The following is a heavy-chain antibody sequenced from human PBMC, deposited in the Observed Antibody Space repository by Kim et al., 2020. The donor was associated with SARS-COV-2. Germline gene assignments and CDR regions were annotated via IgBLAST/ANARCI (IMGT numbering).Heavy chain of an antibody. J-gene: IGHJ3*02. CDR3: ARDTPGQKAYDI. V-gene: IGHV6-1*01. Sequence: DAAGSMKSRITSNADTSNDQFSLQLNSVSPEDTAVYYCARDTPGQKAYDIWGQGTMVTVSS.